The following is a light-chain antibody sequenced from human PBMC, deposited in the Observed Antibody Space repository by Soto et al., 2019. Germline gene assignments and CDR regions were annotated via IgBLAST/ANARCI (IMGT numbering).Light chain of an antibody. CDR1: QTISSW. CDR3: QHYNSYSEA. CDR2: KAS. J-gene: IGKJ1*01. Sequence: DIQMTQSPSTVSGSVGDRVTITCRASQTISSWLAWYQQKPGKAPKLLIYKASTLKSEVPSRFSGSGSGTEFTLTISSLQPDDFATYYCQHYNSYSEAFGQGTKVDIK. V-gene: IGKV1-5*03.